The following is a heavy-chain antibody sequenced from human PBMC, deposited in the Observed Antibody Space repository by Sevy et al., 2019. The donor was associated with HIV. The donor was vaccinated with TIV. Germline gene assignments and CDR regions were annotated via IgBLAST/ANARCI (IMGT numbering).Heavy chain of an antibody. CDR2: IRYDGSNE. Sequence: GGSLRLSCAASGFTFSNHGMHWVRQAPGKGLEWVAFIRYDGSNEYYGDSVKGRFTISRDNSKNTLYLQMNSLGPEDTAVYYCAKDRKVLLVVYAIPFDVFDIWGQGTMVTVSS. J-gene: IGHJ3*02. CDR3: AKDRKVLLVVYAIPFDVFDI. CDR1: GFTFSNHG. V-gene: IGHV3-30*02. D-gene: IGHD2-8*02.